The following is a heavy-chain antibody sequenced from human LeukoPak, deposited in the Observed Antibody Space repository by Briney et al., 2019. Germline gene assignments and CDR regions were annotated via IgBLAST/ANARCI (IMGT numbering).Heavy chain of an antibody. CDR1: GGSFSGYY. D-gene: IGHD4-17*01. Sequence: SETLSLTCAVYGGSFSGYYWSWIRQPPGKGLEWIGEIYHSGSTNYNPSLKSRVTISVDKSKNQFSLKLSSVTAADTAVYYCARKNDYGDYVNAFDIWGQGTMVTVSS. CDR3: ARKNDYGDYVNAFDI. J-gene: IGHJ3*02. CDR2: IYHSGST. V-gene: IGHV4-34*01.